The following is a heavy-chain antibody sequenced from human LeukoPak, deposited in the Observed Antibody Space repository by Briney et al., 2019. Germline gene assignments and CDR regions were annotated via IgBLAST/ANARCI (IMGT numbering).Heavy chain of an antibody. CDR1: GIMFSGYW. CDR3: ASDGGPFDH. CDR2: IKQHGTEK. V-gene: IGHV3-7*01. J-gene: IGHJ4*02. Sequence: GGSLRLSCTASGIMFSGYWMSWVRQAPGKGLEWVANIKQHGTEKYYVDSVKGRFTISRDDAKKSVYLQMNSLRAEDTAVYYCASDGGPFDHWGQGVLVTVAS. D-gene: IGHD3-16*01.